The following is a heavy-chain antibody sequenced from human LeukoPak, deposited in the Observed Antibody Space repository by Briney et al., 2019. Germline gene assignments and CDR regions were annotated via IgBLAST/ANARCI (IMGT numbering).Heavy chain of an antibody. CDR3: ARDIYYDFWSGYFPVGYYYGMDV. Sequence: GGSLRLSCAASGFTFSSYGMHWVRQAPGKGLEWVAVISYDGSNKYYADSVKGRFTISRDNSKNTLYLQMNSLRAEDTAVYYCARDIYYDFWSGYFPVGYYYGMDVWGQGTTVTVSS. CDR2: ISYDGSNK. J-gene: IGHJ6*02. D-gene: IGHD3-3*01. V-gene: IGHV3-30*19. CDR1: GFTFSSYG.